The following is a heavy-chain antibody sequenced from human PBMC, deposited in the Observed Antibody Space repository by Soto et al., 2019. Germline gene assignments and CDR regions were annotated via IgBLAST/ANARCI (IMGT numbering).Heavy chain of an antibody. V-gene: IGHV1-69*01. J-gene: IGHJ3*02. D-gene: IGHD6-19*01. Sequence: QVQLVQSGAEVKKPGSSVKVSCKASGGTFSSYAISWVRQAPGQGLEWMGGIILIFGTANYAQKFQGRVTITADESTSTAYMELSRLRSEDTAVYYCARAVIGVAGGSHVTSYDAFDIWGQGTMVTVSS. CDR1: GGTFSSYA. CDR3: ARAVIGVAGGSHVTSYDAFDI. CDR2: IILIFGTA.